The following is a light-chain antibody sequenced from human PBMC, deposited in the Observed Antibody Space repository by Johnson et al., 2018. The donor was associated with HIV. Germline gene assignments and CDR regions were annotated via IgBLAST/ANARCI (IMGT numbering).Light chain of an antibody. CDR2: DTN. CDR3: GTWDRSLSVYV. V-gene: IGLV1-51*01. Sequence: QSVLTQPPSVSAAPGQKVTISCSGSSSNIVNNSVSLYQQLPGTAPKLLIYDTNRRPSGIPDRFSGSKSGTSVTLGITGLQTGDEVDYYCGTWDRSLSVYVFGTGTKVTVL. CDR1: SSNIVNNS. J-gene: IGLJ1*01.